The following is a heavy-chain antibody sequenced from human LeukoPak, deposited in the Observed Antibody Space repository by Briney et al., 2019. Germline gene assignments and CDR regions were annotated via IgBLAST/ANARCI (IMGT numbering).Heavy chain of an antibody. D-gene: IGHD2-2*01. CDR1: GGTFSSYA. CDR3: ASPYCSSTSCPPSRMDV. J-gene: IGHJ6*02. V-gene: IGHV1-69*04. Sequence: GASVKVSCKASGGTFSSYAISWVRQAPGQGLEWMGRIIPILGIANYAQKFQGRVTITADKSTSTAYMELSSLRSEDTAVYYCASPYCSSTSCPPSRMDVWGQGTTVTVSS. CDR2: IIPILGIA.